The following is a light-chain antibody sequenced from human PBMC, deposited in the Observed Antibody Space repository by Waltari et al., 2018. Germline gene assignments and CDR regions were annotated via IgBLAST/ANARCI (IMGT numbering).Light chain of an antibody. V-gene: IGKV3-20*01. Sequence: EIVLTQSPGTLSLSPGERATLSCRASQSVSGYLAWYQQQPGQAPRLLLYGASSRATGIPDRFSGSGSMTDFILTISRLEPEDFALYFCQQYDISPKTFGQGTKVEIK. CDR3: QQYDISPKT. CDR1: QSVSGY. J-gene: IGKJ1*01. CDR2: GAS.